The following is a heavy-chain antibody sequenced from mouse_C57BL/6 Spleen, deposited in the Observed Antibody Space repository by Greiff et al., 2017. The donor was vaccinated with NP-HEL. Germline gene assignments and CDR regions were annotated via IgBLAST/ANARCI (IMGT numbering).Heavy chain of an antibody. CDR3: ARGVHYYGSYYAMDY. V-gene: IGHV1-53*01. CDR2: INPSNGGT. Sequence: QVQLQQSGTELVKPGASVKLSCKASGYTFTSYWMHWVKQRPGQGLEWIGNINPSNGGTNYNEKFKSKATLTVDKSSSTAYIQLSSLTSEDSAVYYCARGVHYYGSYYAMDYWGQGTSVTVSS. CDR1: GYTFTSYW. D-gene: IGHD1-1*01. J-gene: IGHJ4*01.